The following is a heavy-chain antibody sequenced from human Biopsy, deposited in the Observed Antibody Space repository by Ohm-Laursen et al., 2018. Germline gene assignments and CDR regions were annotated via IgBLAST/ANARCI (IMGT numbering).Heavy chain of an antibody. CDR2: IWSSATYK. V-gene: IGHV3-33*06. D-gene: IGHD3-16*01. Sequence: RSLRLSCAASGFTFSDHNMHWVRQAPGKGLEWVAFIWSSATYKAYADSVKGRFTVSRVNSKNTVYLQMNSLSADDTAIYSCVKDGGQTAPYSFDVWGQGTMVTVSS. J-gene: IGHJ3*01. CDR3: VKDGGQTAPYSFDV. CDR1: GFTFSDHN.